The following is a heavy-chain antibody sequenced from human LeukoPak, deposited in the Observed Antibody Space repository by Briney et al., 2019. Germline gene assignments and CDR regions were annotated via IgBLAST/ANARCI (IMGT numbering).Heavy chain of an antibody. CDR2: IRSNAYGGTT. Sequence: GRSLRLSCSASGFTFANYVMSWFRQAPGKGLEWVGFIRSNAYGGTTEYAPSVNGRFTISRDDSKSTAYLQMNSLETENTAVYYCTRDLRPPGKSNYNPYFLDYWAQETWVPVP. V-gene: IGHV3-49*03. J-gene: IGHJ4*02. CDR1: GFTFANYV. D-gene: IGHD4-11*01. CDR3: TRDLRPPGKSNYNPYFLDY.